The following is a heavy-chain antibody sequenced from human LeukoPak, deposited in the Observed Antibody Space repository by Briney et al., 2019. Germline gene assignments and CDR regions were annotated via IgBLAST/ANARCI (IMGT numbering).Heavy chain of an antibody. CDR1: GFTFSSYS. CDR2: ISSSNSTN. V-gene: IGHV3-48*01. CDR3: ARDLQWLAL. Sequence: GRSLRLSCVASGFTFSSYSINWVRQAPRKGLEWVSYISSSNSTNYYPATVKGRFTTAKDNAKNSLHLQMNSLRAEDTAVYYCARDLQWLALGGQGTLVTVTA. J-gene: IGHJ4*02. D-gene: IGHD6-19*01.